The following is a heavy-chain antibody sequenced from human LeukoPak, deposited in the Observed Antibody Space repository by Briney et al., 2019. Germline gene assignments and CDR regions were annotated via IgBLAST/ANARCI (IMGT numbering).Heavy chain of an antibody. D-gene: IGHD6-19*01. CDR2: ISYDGSNK. Sequence: GGSLRLSCAASGFTFRSYAMLWVRQAPGKGLAWVAVISYDGSNKYYADSVKGRFTISRDNSKNTLYLQMNSLRAEDTAVYYCARDFGSGWYVTATNYFDYWGQGTLVTVSS. CDR1: GFTFRSYA. CDR3: ARDFGSGWYVTATNYFDY. J-gene: IGHJ4*02. V-gene: IGHV3-30-3*01.